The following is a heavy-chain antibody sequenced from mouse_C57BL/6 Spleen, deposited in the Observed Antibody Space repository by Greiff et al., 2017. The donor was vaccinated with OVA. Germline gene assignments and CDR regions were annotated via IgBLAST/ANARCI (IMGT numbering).Heavy chain of an antibody. CDR2: IWTGGGT. CDR3: ARNKDYDYDGFAY. V-gene: IGHV2-9-1*01. J-gene: IGHJ3*01. CDR1: GFSLTSYA. Sequence: VKVVESGPGLVAPSQSLSITCTVSGFSLTSYAISWVRQPPGKGLEWLGVIWTGGGTNYNSALKSRLSISKDNSKSQVFLKMNSLQTDDTARYYCARNKDYDYDGFAYWGQGTLVTVSA. D-gene: IGHD2-4*01.